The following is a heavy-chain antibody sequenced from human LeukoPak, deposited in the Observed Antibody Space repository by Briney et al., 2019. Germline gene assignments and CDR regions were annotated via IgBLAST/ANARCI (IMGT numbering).Heavy chain of an antibody. Sequence: PGGSLRLSCAASGFTVSSNYMSWVRQAPGKGLEWVSVIYSGGSTYYADSVKGRFTISSDNSKNTLYLQMNSLRAEDTAVYYCAREGDYGGNPLDYWGQGTLVTVSS. CDR2: IYSGGST. J-gene: IGHJ4*02. V-gene: IGHV3-53*01. CDR3: AREGDYGGNPLDY. CDR1: GFTVSSNY. D-gene: IGHD4-23*01.